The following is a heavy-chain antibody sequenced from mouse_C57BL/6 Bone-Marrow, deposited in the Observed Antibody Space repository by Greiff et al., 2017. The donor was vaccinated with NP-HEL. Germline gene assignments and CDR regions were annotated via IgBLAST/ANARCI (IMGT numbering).Heavy chain of an antibody. CDR1: GYTFTSYW. D-gene: IGHD3-1*01. V-gene: IGHV1-50*01. CDR2: IDPSDSYT. J-gene: IGHJ3*01. Sequence: QVQLQQPGAELVKPGASVKLSCKASGYTFTSYWMQWVKQRPGQGLEWIGEIDPSDSYTNYNQKFKGKATLTVDTSPSTAYMQLSSLTSEDSAVYYCARSGRPGFAYWGQGTLVTVSA. CDR3: ARSGRPGFAY.